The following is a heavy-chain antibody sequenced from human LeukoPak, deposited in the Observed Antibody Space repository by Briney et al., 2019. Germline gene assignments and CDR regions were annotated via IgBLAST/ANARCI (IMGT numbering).Heavy chain of an antibody. D-gene: IGHD1-26*01. Sequence: SETLSLTCAVYGGSFSGYYWSWIRQPPGKGLEWIGEINHSGSTNYNPSLKSRVTISVDTSKNQFSLKLSSVTAADTAVYYCARSWGVVGATWENWGQGTLVTVSS. V-gene: IGHV4-34*01. J-gene: IGHJ4*02. CDR2: INHSGST. CDR3: ARSWGVVGATWEN. CDR1: GGSFSGYY.